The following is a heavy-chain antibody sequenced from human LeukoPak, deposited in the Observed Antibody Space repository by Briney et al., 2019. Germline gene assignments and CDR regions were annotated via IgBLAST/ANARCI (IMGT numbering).Heavy chain of an antibody. J-gene: IGHJ4*02. CDR3: ARLDRITGTTALDY. CDR2: IIPIFGTA. CDR1: GGTFSSYA. D-gene: IGHD1-20*01. Sequence: GASVKVSCKASGGTFSSYAISWVRQAPGQGLEWMGGIIPIFGTANYAQKFQGRVTITADESTSTAYMELGSLRSEDTAVYYCARLDRITGTTALDYWGQGTLVTVSS. V-gene: IGHV1-69*13.